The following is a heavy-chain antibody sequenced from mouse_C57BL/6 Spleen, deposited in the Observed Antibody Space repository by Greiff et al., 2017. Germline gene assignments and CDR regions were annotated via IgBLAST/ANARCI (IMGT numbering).Heavy chain of an antibody. J-gene: IGHJ4*01. Sequence: QVQLQQSGAELVRPGASVKLSCKASGYTFTDYYINWVKPRPGQGLEWIARIYPGSGNTYYNEKFKGKATLTAEKSSSTAYMQLSSLTSEDSAVYFCAREKAMDYWGQGTSVTVSS. CDR2: IYPGSGNT. CDR3: AREKAMDY. V-gene: IGHV1-76*01. CDR1: GYTFTDYY.